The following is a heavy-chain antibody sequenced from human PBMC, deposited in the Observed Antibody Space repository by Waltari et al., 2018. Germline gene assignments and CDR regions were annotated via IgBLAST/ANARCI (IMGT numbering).Heavy chain of an antibody. Sequence: QVQLQESGPGLVKPSETLSLTCPVSGDSISSHYWSWIRQPPGKGLEWIGYIYYSGSTNYNPSLKSRVTISVDTSKNQFSLKLSSVTAADTAVYYCARAPATTFDYWGQGTLVTVSS. CDR3: ARAPATTFDY. CDR1: GDSISSHY. J-gene: IGHJ4*02. V-gene: IGHV4-59*11. D-gene: IGHD1-26*01. CDR2: IYYSGST.